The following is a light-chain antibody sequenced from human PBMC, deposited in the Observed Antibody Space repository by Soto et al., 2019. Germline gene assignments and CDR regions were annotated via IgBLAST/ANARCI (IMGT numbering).Light chain of an antibody. CDR1: QSIDIW. Sequence: DIQMTQSHFTLSASVGDRVTITCRASQSIDIWLAWYQQKPGKAPKLLIYKASTLKSGVPSRFSGSGSGTEFTLTISSLQPDDFATYYCQHYNSYSEAFGQGTKVDI. J-gene: IGKJ1*01. CDR2: KAS. CDR3: QHYNSYSEA. V-gene: IGKV1-5*03.